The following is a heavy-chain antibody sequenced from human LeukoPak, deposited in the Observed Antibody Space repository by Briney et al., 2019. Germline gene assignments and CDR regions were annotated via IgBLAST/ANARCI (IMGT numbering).Heavy chain of an antibody. V-gene: IGHV1-3*01. Sequence: GASVKVSCKASGYTFTSYAIHWVRQAPGQRLEWMGWISAGNGDTNYSQNFQGRVTFISNTSATTAFMELSSLRSEDAAVYYCARDSGSGSNDYWGQGTLVTVSS. CDR3: ARDSGSGSNDY. J-gene: IGHJ4*02. CDR1: GYTFTSYA. D-gene: IGHD1-26*01. CDR2: ISAGNGDT.